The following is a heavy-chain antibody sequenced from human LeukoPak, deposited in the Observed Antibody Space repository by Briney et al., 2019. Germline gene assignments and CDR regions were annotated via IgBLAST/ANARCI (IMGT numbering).Heavy chain of an antibody. Sequence: GGSLRLSCAAYGFTFSSYAMSWVRQAPGKGLEWVSAISGSGGSTYYADSVKGRFTISRDNSKNTLYLQMNSLRAEDTAVYYCAKGYSSGWYYLYYYMDVWGKGTTVTVSS. J-gene: IGHJ6*03. D-gene: IGHD6-19*01. CDR3: AKGYSSGWYYLYYYMDV. CDR2: ISGSGGST. V-gene: IGHV3-23*01. CDR1: GFTFSSYA.